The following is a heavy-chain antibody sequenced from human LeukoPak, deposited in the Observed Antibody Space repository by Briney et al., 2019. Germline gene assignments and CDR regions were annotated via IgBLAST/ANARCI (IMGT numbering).Heavy chain of an antibody. Sequence: SETLSLTCTVSGGSLSSYYWSWIRQPPGKGLEWIGYIYYSGSTNYNPSLKSRVIISVDTSKNQFSLKLSSVTAADTAVYYCAREQGYYYYMDVWGKGTTVTISS. CDR1: GGSLSSYY. CDR2: IYYSGST. J-gene: IGHJ6*03. V-gene: IGHV4-59*01. CDR3: AREQGYYYYMDV.